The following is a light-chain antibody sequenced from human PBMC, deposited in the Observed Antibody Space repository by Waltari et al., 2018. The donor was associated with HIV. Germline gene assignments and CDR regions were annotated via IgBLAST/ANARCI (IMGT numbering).Light chain of an antibody. CDR3: AAWDDSLIAHV. Sequence: QSVLTQPPSMSGTPGQRVTISCSGSTSNIRTNAVHWYQQLPGTAPKLLIYSDNQRPSGVPDRFSGSKSGTSASLAISGLQSDDEADYYCAAWDDSLIAHVFGPGTKVTVL. CDR1: TSNIRTNA. J-gene: IGLJ1*01. V-gene: IGLV1-44*01. CDR2: SDN.